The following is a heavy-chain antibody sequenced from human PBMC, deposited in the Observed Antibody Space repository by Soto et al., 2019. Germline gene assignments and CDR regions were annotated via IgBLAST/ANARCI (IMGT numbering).Heavy chain of an antibody. CDR3: ARATYYDFWSGYHTGPFDY. J-gene: IGHJ4*02. D-gene: IGHD3-3*01. CDR1: GYTFTSYG. V-gene: IGHV1-18*01. Sequence: ASVKVSCKASGYTFTSYGISWVRQAPGQGLEWMGWISAYNGNTNYAQKLQGRVTMTTDTSTSTAYMELRSLRSDDTAVYYCARATYYDFWSGYHTGPFDYWAREPWSPSPQ. CDR2: ISAYNGNT.